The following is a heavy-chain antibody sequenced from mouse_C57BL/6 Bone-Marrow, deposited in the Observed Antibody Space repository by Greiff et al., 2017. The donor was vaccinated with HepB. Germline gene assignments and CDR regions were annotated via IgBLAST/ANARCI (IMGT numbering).Heavy chain of an antibody. CDR3: TRGGFITTVAY. Sequence: VQLKESGAELVRPGASVTLSCKASGYTFTDYEMHWVKQTPAHGLEWIGAIYPETGGTAYNQKFKGKAILTADKSSSTAYMELRSLTSEDSAVYYCTRGGFITTVAYWGQGTLVTVSA. V-gene: IGHV1-15*01. CDR2: IYPETGGT. CDR1: GYTFTDYE. J-gene: IGHJ3*01. D-gene: IGHD1-1*01.